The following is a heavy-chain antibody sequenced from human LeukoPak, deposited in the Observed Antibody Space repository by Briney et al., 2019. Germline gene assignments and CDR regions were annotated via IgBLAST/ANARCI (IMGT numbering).Heavy chain of an antibody. V-gene: IGHV3-30-3*01. J-gene: IGHJ4*02. D-gene: IGHD2-2*01. CDR2: ISYDGSIE. CDR3: ARVGSSYCSSTSCRTFDY. CDR1: GFTFSSYA. Sequence: GGSLRLSCAASGFTFSSYAMHWVRQAPGKGLEWVAVISYDGSIEDYADSVKGRFTISRDNSKNTLYVQVNSLRAEDTAVYYCARVGSSYCSSTSCRTFDYWGQGTLVTVSS.